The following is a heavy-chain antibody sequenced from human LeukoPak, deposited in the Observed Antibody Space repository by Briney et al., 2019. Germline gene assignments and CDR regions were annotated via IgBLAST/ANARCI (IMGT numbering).Heavy chain of an antibody. CDR2: INNDGSST. CDR3: ARDRGAYCSGGSCYSRNWFDP. Sequence: PGGSLRLSCAASGFTFSSYWMHWVRQAPGKGLVWVSHINNDGSSTSYADSVKGRFTISRDNAKNTLYLQMNSLRAEDTAVYYCARDRGAYCSGGSCYSRNWFDPWGQGTLVTVSS. CDR1: GFTFSSYW. D-gene: IGHD2-15*01. V-gene: IGHV3-74*01. J-gene: IGHJ5*02.